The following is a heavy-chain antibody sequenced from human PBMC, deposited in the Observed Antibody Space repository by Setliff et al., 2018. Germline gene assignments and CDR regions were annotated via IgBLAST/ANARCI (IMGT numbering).Heavy chain of an antibody. J-gene: IGHJ4*02. CDR1: GFTFNTYE. V-gene: IGHV3-48*03. Sequence: GSLRLSCAASGFTFNTYEMNWVRQAPGKGLEWVSYISSGGSTIYYADSMKGRFTISRDNARNSLYLQMNSLGVEDTAVYYCARDVAGYFDYWGQGTPVTVSS. D-gene: IGHD2-21*01. CDR2: ISSGGSTI. CDR3: ARDVAGYFDY.